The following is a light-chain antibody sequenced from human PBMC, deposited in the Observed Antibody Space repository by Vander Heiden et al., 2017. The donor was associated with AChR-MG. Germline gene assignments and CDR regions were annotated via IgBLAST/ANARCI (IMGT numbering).Light chain of an antibody. V-gene: IGLV2-11*01. CDR3: SSYAGSYTWV. CDR1: SSDVGCYNY. Sequence: QSALTQPRSASGPPGQSVTISCTGTSSDVGCYNYVSWYHQPPGTPHLLMFYDVSKRPAWVPGRFSASKAGTTASLTISGLQAEDEAYYYCSSYAGSYTWVFGGGTKLTVL. J-gene: IGLJ3*02. CDR2: DVS.